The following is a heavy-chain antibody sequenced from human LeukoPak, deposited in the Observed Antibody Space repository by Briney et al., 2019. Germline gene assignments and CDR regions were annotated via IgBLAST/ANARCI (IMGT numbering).Heavy chain of an antibody. CDR1: GVSISSSNSY. D-gene: IGHD3-9*01. CDR3: ARTDDILTDDY. J-gene: IGHJ4*02. CDR2: IYYSGNT. Sequence: SETLSLTCTVSGVSISSSNSYWGWLRQPPGKGLEWIGSIYYSGNTYYNASLKSQVSISIDTSKNQFSLRLTSVTAADTAVYYCARTDDILTDDYWGQGTLVTVSS. V-gene: IGHV4-39*01.